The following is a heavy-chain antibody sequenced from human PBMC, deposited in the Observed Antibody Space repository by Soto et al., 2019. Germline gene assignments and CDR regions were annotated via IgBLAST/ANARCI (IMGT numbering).Heavy chain of an antibody. D-gene: IGHD2-15*01. CDR3: AKDLGGYCSGGSCYSSPRKGYYMDV. CDR1: GFTFSSYA. V-gene: IGHV3-23*01. J-gene: IGHJ6*03. CDR2: ISGSGGST. Sequence: PGGSLRLSCAASGFTFSSYAMSWVRQAPGKGLEWVSAISGSGGSTYYADSVKGRFTISRDNSKNTLYLQMNSLRAEDTAVYYCAKDLGGYCSGGSCYSSPRKGYYMDVWGKGTTVTVSS.